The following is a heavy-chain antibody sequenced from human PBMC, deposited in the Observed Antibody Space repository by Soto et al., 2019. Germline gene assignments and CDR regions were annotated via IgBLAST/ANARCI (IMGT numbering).Heavy chain of an antibody. CDR2: IYYSGST. D-gene: IGHD6-25*01. CDR3: ARLERGAAAAPENYYGMDV. J-gene: IGHJ6*02. Sequence: QLQLQESGPGLVTPSETLSLTCTVSGGSISSSSYYWGWIRHPPGKGLEWIGSIYYSGSTYYNPSLKSRVPISVDTSKNQCSLRLSSVTAADTAVYYCARLERGAAAAPENYYGMDVWGQGTTVTVAS. V-gene: IGHV4-39*01. CDR1: GGSISSSSYY.